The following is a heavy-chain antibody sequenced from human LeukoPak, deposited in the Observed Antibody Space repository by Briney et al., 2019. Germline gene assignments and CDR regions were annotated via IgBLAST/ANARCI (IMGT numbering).Heavy chain of an antibody. D-gene: IGHD5-18*01. CDR1: GGSISSGGYS. V-gene: IGHV4-30-2*01. CDR2: IYHSGST. Sequence: SETLSLTCAVSGGSISSGGYSWSWIRQPPGRGLEWIGYIYHSGSTYYNPSLKSRVTISVDRSKNQFSLRLSSVTAADTAVYYCARTPVDTAMDNYFDCWGQGTLVTVSS. J-gene: IGHJ4*02. CDR3: ARTPVDTAMDNYFDC.